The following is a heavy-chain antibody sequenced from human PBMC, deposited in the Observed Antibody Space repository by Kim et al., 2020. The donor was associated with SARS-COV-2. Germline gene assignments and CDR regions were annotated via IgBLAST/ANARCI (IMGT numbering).Heavy chain of an antibody. V-gene: IGHV1-69*13. CDR1: GGTFSSYA. Sequence: SVKVSCKASGGTFSSYAISWVRQAPGQGLEWMGGIIPIFGTANYAQKFQGRVTITADESTSTAYMELSSLRSEDTAVYYCARGGVELQAYSNYVPYYYYGMDVWGQGTTVTVSS. D-gene: IGHD4-4*01. J-gene: IGHJ6*02. CDR3: ARGGVELQAYSNYVPYYYYGMDV. CDR2: IIPIFGTA.